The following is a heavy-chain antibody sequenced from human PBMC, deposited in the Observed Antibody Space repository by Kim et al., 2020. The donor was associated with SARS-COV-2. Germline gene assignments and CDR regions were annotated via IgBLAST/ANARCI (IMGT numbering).Heavy chain of an antibody. CDR2: ISYDGSNK. V-gene: IGHV3-30-3*01. J-gene: IGHJ4*02. D-gene: IGHD6-6*01. CDR3: ARLEYSSPTYY. Sequence: GGSLRLSCVASGFTFSSYAMHWVRQAPGKGLEWVAVISYDGSNKYYADSVKGRFTISRDNSKNTLYLQMNSLRAEDTAVYYCARLEYSSPTYYWGQGTLVTVSS. CDR1: GFTFSSYA.